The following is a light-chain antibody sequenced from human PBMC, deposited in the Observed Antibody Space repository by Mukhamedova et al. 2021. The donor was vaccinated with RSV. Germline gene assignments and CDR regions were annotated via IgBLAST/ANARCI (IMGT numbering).Light chain of an antibody. V-gene: IGLV3-21*04. CDR3: QVWDSTSDHPV. J-gene: IGLJ2*01. CDR1: GSQS. Sequence: GSQSVHWYRQRPGQAPFLVIFYANNRPSGIPERFSGSNSGHTATLTGSRVAAGDEADYYCQVWDSTSDHPVFSGGTKLTVL. CDR2: YAN.